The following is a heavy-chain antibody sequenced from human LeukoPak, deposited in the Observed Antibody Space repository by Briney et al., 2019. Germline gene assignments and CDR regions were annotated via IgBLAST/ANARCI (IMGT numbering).Heavy chain of an antibody. J-gene: IGHJ5*02. Sequence: GGSLRLSCAASGFTFSSYSMNWVRQAPGRGLEWVSSISSSSSYIYYADSVKGRFTISRYNAKNSLYLQMNSLRAEDTAVYYCARARYFDWFRDRWFDPWGQGTRVTVSS. CDR1: GFTFSSYS. CDR3: ARARYFDWFRDRWFDP. V-gene: IGHV3-21*01. CDR2: ISSSSSYI. D-gene: IGHD3-9*01.